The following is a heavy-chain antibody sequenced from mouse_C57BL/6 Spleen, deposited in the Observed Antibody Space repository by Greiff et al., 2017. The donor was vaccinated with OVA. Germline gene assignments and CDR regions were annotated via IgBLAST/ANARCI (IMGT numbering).Heavy chain of an antibody. Sequence: VQLQQPGAELVKPGASVKLSCTASGFTFTSYWMHWVQQRPGRGLEWIGRIGPNSGGTKYNEKFKSQATLTVDKPSSTAYMQLSSLTSEDSAVYYCARGRDYADAMDYWGQGTSVTVSA. CDR2: IGPNSGGT. CDR1: GFTFTSYW. J-gene: IGHJ4*01. CDR3: ARGRDYADAMDY. D-gene: IGHD1-1*01. V-gene: IGHV1-72*01.